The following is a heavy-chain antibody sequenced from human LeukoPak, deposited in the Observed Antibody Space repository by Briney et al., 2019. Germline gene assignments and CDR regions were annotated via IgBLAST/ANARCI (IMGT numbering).Heavy chain of an antibody. CDR2: IYPGDSDT. Sequence: GESLKISCKGSGYIFTTYWIGWVRQMPGKGLEWMGIIYPGDSDTTYSPSFQGQVTISADKSISTAYLQWSSLKASDIAMYYCARLHAYCGGDCYSGFDYWGQGTLVTVSS. D-gene: IGHD2-21*02. CDR3: ARLHAYCGGDCYSGFDY. CDR1: GYIFTTYW. J-gene: IGHJ4*02. V-gene: IGHV5-51*01.